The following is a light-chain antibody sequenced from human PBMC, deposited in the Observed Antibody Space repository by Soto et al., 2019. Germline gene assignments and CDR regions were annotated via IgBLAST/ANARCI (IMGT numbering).Light chain of an antibody. CDR2: KAS. Sequence: DIQMTQFPSTLSASVGDRVTISCRASQSIGTSLAWYQQTPGKAPKLLIYKASILESGVPSRFSGSGSGAEFTLTISNLQPDDFATYYCQQYENYWTFGQGTKVDI. V-gene: IGKV1-5*03. J-gene: IGKJ1*01. CDR1: QSIGTS. CDR3: QQYENYWT.